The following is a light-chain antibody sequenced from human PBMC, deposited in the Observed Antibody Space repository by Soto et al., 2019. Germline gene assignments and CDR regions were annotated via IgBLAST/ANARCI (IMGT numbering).Light chain of an antibody. CDR1: TGDIGSYNR. Sequence: QSALTQPASVSGSPGQSITISCTGTTGDIGSYNRVSWYQQHPGKAPKLKIYEVTDRHSGVSNRFSGSKSGNTASLTISGLQAEDEAEYYCSSYTNFNTRACVFGTGTKLTVL. CDR2: EVT. V-gene: IGLV2-14*01. CDR3: SSYTNFNTRACV. J-gene: IGLJ1*01.